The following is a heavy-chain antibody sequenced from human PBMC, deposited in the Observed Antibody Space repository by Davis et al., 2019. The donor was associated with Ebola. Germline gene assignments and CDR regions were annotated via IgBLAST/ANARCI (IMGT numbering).Heavy chain of an antibody. CDR2: INPSGGST. J-gene: IGHJ6*02. CDR1: GYTFTSYY. Sequence: AASVKVSCKASGYTFTSYYMHWVRQAPGQGLEWMGIINPSGGSTNYAQKIQGWVTMTRDTSISTAYMELSRLRSDETAVYYCAREQSLRFLEWLPDYGMDVWGQGTTVTVSS. V-gene: IGHV1-2*04. CDR3: AREQSLRFLEWLPDYGMDV. D-gene: IGHD3-3*01.